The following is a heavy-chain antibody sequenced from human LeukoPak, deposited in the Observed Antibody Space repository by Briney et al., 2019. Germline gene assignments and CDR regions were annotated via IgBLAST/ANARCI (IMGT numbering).Heavy chain of an antibody. CDR2: IYYSGST. J-gene: IGHJ6*02. CDR1: GGSISSYY. D-gene: IGHD5-12*01. V-gene: IGHV4-59*01. Sequence: SETLSHTCTVSGGSISSYYWSWIRQPPGGGLEWIGYIYYSGSTNYNPSLKRRVTISLDTSKSQFSLKLRSVTAADTAVYYCARSGSDSRHYFGMDVWGQGTTVTVSS. CDR3: ARSGSDSRHYFGMDV.